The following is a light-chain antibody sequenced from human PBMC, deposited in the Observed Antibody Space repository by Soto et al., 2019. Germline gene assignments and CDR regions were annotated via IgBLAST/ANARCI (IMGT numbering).Light chain of an antibody. CDR3: QQYNNWPPWT. CDR1: QSISSS. CDR2: GAS. Sequence: EIVMTQSPATLSVSPGERATLSCRASQSISSSLAWYQQKPGQAPRLLIYGASTRATGIPARFSGSGSETEFTLTISSLQSEDFAVYYCQQYNNWPPWTFGQGTKVEIK. V-gene: IGKV3-15*01. J-gene: IGKJ1*01.